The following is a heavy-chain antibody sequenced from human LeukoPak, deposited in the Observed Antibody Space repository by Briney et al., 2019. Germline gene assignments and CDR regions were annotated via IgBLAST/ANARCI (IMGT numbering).Heavy chain of an antibody. CDR1: GGTFSSYA. CDR2: ISAYNGNT. D-gene: IGHD6-25*01. Sequence: ASVKVSCKASGGTFSSYAISWVRQAPGQGLEWMGWISAYNGNTNYAQKLQGRVTMTTDTSTSTAYMELRSLRSDDTAVYYCARWDHSSGQNKLDYWGQGTLVTVSS. V-gene: IGHV1-18*01. J-gene: IGHJ4*02. CDR3: ARWDHSSGQNKLDY.